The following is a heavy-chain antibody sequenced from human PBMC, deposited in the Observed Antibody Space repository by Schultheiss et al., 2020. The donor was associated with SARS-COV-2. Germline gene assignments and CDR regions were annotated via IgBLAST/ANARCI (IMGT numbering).Heavy chain of an antibody. D-gene: IGHD6-19*01. CDR1: GYTFTSYG. CDR2: IIPIFGTA. J-gene: IGHJ4*02. V-gene: IGHV1-69*13. Sequence: SVKVSCKASGYTFTSYGISWVRQAPGQGLEWMGGIIPIFGTANYSQKFQGRVTITADESTSTAYMELSSLRSEDTAVYYCARDVIAVAGTDYWGQGTLVTVSS. CDR3: ARDVIAVAGTDY.